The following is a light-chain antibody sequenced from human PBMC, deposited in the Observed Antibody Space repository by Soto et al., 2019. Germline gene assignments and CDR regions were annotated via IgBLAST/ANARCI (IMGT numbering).Light chain of an antibody. CDR1: SSDVGGYNY. Sequence: QSVLTQPASVSGSPGQSITISCTGTSSDVGGYNYVSWYQQHPGKAPKLMIYAVTDRPSGVSSRFSGSKSGNPASLTISGLQAEDEADYYCSSYTSSSTLFGTGTRSPS. V-gene: IGLV2-14*01. J-gene: IGLJ1*01. CDR2: AVT. CDR3: SSYTSSSTL.